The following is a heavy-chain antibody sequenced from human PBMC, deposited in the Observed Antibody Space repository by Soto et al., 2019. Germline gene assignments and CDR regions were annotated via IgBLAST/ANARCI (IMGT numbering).Heavy chain of an antibody. CDR2: IYNSGST. D-gene: IGHD2-15*01. J-gene: IGHJ6*02. CDR3: ARRPQIVGVVAAIYYYGMDV. V-gene: IGHV4-59*01. CDR1: GGSISTYY. Sequence: PSETLSLTCTVSGGSISTYYWSWIRRPPGKGLEWIGYIYNSGSTHSNPSLQSRVTISVDTSKNQFSLKLSSVTAADTAIYYCARRPQIVGVVAAIYYYGMDVWGQGTTVTVPS.